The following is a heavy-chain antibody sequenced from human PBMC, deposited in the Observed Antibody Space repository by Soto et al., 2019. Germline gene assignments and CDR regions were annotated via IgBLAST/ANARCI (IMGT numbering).Heavy chain of an antibody. CDR3: ARDRGYSSGWYGWIDY. D-gene: IGHD6-19*01. CDR1: GFTFSSYD. J-gene: IGHJ4*02. V-gene: IGHV3-33*01. Sequence: QVQLVESGGGVVQPGRSLRLSCAVSGFTFSSYDMHWVRQARGKGLEWVAVIWYDGSNKYYADSVKGRFSISRDNSKNTLYLQMNSLRAEDTAVYYCARDRGYSSGWYGWIDYWGQGTLVTVSS. CDR2: IWYDGSNK.